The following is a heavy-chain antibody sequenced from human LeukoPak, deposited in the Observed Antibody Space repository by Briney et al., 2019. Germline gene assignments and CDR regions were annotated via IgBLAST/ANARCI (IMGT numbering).Heavy chain of an antibody. Sequence: PSETLSLTCAVYGGSFSPYYWSWIRQSPDKGLEWIGEINHSRSTNYNPSLKSRVTISVDTSKNQFSLKLSSVTAADTAVYYCARDIDGDYYVSGGNFDYWGQGTLVTVSS. CDR3: ARDIDGDYYVSGGNFDY. V-gene: IGHV4-34*01. CDR2: INHSRST. D-gene: IGHD3-10*01. CDR1: GGSFSPYY. J-gene: IGHJ4*02.